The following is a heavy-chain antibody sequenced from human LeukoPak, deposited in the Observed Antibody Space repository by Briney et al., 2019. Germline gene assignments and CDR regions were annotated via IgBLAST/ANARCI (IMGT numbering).Heavy chain of an antibody. CDR3: ARVGVATIDPEDYYYYYGMDV. J-gene: IGHJ6*02. Sequence: GRSLRLSCAASGFTFSSYGMHWVRQAPGKGLEWVAVIWYDGSNKYYADSVKGRFTISRDNSKNTLYLQMNSLRAEDTAVYYCARVGVATIDPEDYYYYYGMDVWGQGTTVTVSS. V-gene: IGHV3-33*01. CDR2: IWYDGSNK. CDR1: GFTFSSYG. D-gene: IGHD5-12*01.